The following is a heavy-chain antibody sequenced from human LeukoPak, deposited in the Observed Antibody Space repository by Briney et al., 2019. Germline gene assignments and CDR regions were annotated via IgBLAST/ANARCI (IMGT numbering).Heavy chain of an antibody. Sequence: SETLSLTCTVSGGSISSSSYYWGWIRQPPGKGLEWIGSIYYSGSTYYNPSLKSRVTISVDTSKNQFSLKLSSVTAADTAVYYCARDTDSAVLRFLEWAAADAFDIWGQGTMVTVSS. D-gene: IGHD3-3*01. CDR3: ARDTDSAVLRFLEWAAADAFDI. V-gene: IGHV4-39*07. J-gene: IGHJ3*02. CDR2: IYYSGST. CDR1: GGSISSSSYY.